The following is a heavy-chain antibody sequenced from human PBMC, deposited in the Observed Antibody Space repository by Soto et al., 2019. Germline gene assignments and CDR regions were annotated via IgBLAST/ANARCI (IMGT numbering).Heavy chain of an antibody. V-gene: IGHV1-69*13. CDR1: GGTFSSYA. J-gene: IGHJ5*02. CDR2: ISPIFGTA. D-gene: IGHD6-6*01. CDR3: ARDLGPRIAARPSLFDP. Sequence: ASVKVSCKASGGTFSSYAISWVRQAPGQGLEWMGGISPIFGTANYAQKFQGRVTITADESTSTAYMELSSLRSEDTAVYYCARDLGPRIAARPSLFDPWGQGTLVTVSS.